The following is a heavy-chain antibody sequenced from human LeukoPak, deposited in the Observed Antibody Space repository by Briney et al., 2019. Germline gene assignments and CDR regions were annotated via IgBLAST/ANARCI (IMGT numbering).Heavy chain of an antibody. CDR2: MNPNSGNT. Sequence: ASVKVSCKASGYTFISYDINWVRQATGQGLEWMGWMNPNSGNTGYAQKFQGRVTITRNTSISTAYMELSSLRSEDTAVYYCARGLYKTYTAMVILNWFDPWGQGTLVTVSS. V-gene: IGHV1-8*01. CDR3: ARGLYKTYTAMVILNWFDP. CDR1: GYTFISYD. D-gene: IGHD5-18*01. J-gene: IGHJ5*02.